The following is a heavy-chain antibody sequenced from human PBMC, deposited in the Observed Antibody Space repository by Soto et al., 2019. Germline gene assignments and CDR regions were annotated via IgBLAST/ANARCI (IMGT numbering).Heavy chain of an antibody. CDR1: GGTFSSYA. Sequence: QVQLVQSGAEVKKPGSSVKVSCKASGGTFSSYAISWVRQAPGHGVEWMGGVIPIFGTANYAQKFQGRVTITENESTSTAYMELSRLRSEHTAVYYCARDLLGDTAMAPYYFDYWGQGALVTVSS. D-gene: IGHD5-18*01. CDR3: ARDLLGDTAMAPYYFDY. J-gene: IGHJ4*02. V-gene: IGHV1-69*01. CDR2: VIPIFGTA.